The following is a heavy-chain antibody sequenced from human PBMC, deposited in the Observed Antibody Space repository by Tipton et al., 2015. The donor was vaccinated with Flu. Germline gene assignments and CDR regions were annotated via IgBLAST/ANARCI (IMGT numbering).Heavy chain of an antibody. CDR1: GYSFTNYW. CDR2: IYPGDSDT. D-gene: IGHD2-2*01. V-gene: IGHV5-51*03. Sequence: QLVQSGAEVKKPGESLKISCKGSGYSFTNYWIGWVRQMPGKGLEWMGIIYPGDSDTRYSPSFQGQVTISADKSISTAYLQWSSLKASDTAMYYCVGALGYCSSTSCFDYWGQGTLVIVSS. CDR3: VGALGYCSSTSCFDY. J-gene: IGHJ4*02.